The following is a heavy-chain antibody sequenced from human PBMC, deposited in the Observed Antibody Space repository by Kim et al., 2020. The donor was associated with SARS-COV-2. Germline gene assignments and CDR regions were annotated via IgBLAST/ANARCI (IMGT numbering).Heavy chain of an antibody. J-gene: IGHJ3*02. CDR2: IYNSGSA. V-gene: IGHV4-31*03. CDR3: ARDWGGGSGSYYRALDI. Sequence: SETLSLTCTVSGGSISSGNYYWSWIRQHPGKGLEWIGYIYNSGSAYYNPFLKSRVTISVDTSKNQFSLKLNSVTAADTAVYYCARDWGGGSGSYYRALDICGQGTMVTVSS. CDR1: GGSISSGNYY. D-gene: IGHD3-10*01.